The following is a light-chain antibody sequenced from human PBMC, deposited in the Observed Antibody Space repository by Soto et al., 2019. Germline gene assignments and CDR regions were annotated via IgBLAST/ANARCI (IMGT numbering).Light chain of an antibody. J-gene: IGLJ3*02. CDR3: CSYAGSSTSWV. Sequence: ALTQPASVSGSPGQSLTISCTGTSSDLGSYNLVSWYQQHPGKAPKLMIYEVNKRPSGVSNRFSASKSGNTASLTISGLQAEDEADYYCCSYAGSSTSWVFGGETKLTVL. CDR2: EVN. V-gene: IGLV2-23*02. CDR1: SSDLGSYNL.